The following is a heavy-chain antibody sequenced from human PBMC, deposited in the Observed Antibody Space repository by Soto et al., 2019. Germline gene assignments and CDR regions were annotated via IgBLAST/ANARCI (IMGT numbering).Heavy chain of an antibody. D-gene: IGHD3-22*01. CDR2: IWYDGSNK. J-gene: IGHJ4*02. CDR1: GFTFSSYA. V-gene: IGHV3-33*08. CDR3: ARADYVYYDSSGYALDY. Sequence: GGSLRLSCAASGFTFSSYAMHWVRQAPGKGLEWVAVIWYDGSNKYYADSAKGRFTISRDNSKNTLYLQMNSLRAEDTAVYYCARADYVYYDSSGYALDYWGQGTLVTVSS.